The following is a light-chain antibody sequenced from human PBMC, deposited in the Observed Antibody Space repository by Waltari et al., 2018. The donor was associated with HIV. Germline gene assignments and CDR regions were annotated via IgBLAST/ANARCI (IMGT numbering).Light chain of an antibody. CDR1: QSVLYSSNKKNY. Sequence: DIVMTQSQDSLAVSLGERATINCKSSQSVLYSSNKKNYLAWYQQKPGQTPKLLIYWASTRESGVPDRFSGSGSGTDFTLTISSLQAEDVAVYYCQQYYSTLALTFGGGTKVEIK. CDR2: WAS. CDR3: QQYYSTLALT. J-gene: IGKJ4*01. V-gene: IGKV4-1*01.